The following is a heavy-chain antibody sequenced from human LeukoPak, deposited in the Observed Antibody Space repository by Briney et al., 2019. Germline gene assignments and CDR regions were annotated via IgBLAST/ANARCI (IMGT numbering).Heavy chain of an antibody. CDR3: ARRGIAAAGDWYFDL. D-gene: IGHD6-13*01. CDR1: GGSISSYY. Sequence: IPSETLSLTCTVSGGSISSYYWSWIRQPPGKGLEWIGYIYYSGSTNYNPSLKSRVTISVDTSKNQFSLKLSSVTAADTAVYYCARRGIAAAGDWYFDLWGRGTLVTVSS. J-gene: IGHJ2*01. V-gene: IGHV4-59*08. CDR2: IYYSGST.